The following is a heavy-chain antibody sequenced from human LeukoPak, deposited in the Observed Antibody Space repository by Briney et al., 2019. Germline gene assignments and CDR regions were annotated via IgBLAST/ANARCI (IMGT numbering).Heavy chain of an antibody. V-gene: IGHV4-59*01. CDR3: ARGENYYGSGSLTHILG. CDR1: GGSISSYY. D-gene: IGHD3-10*01. J-gene: IGHJ4*02. CDR2: IYYSGST. Sequence: SETLSLTCTVSGGSISSYYWSWIRQPPGKGLEWIGYIYYSGSTNYNPSLKSRVTISVDTSKNQFSLKLSSVTAADTAVYYCARGENYYGSGSLTHILGWGQGTLVTVSS.